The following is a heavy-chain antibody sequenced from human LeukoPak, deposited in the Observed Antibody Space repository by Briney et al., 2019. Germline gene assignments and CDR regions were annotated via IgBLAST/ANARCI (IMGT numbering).Heavy chain of an antibody. CDR2: IYYCGST. D-gene: IGHD3-9*01. Sequence: SETLSLTCTVSGGSISSYYWSWIRQPPGKGLEWIGYIYYCGSTNYNPSLKSRVTISVDTSKNQFSLKLSSVTAADTAVYYCARSTHTNYDILTGYYSYYFDYWGQGTLVTVSS. J-gene: IGHJ4*02. V-gene: IGHV4-59*01. CDR3: ARSTHTNYDILTGYYSYYFDY. CDR1: GGSISSYY.